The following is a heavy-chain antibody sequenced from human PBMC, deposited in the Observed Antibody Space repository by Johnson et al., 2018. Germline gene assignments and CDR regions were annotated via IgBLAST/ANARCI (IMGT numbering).Heavy chain of an antibody. CDR3: AKEKVLLWFGYGMDV. CDR2: ISWNSGSI. D-gene: IGHD3-10*01. V-gene: IGHV3-9*01. J-gene: IGHJ6*02. Sequence: VQLVESGGGLVQPGRSLRLSCAASGFTFDDYAMHWVRQAPGKGLAWVSGISWNSGSIGYADSVKGRFTISRDNAKNSLYLQMNSLRDKDTALYYCAKEKVLLWFGYGMDVWGQGTTVTVSS. CDR1: GFTFDDYA.